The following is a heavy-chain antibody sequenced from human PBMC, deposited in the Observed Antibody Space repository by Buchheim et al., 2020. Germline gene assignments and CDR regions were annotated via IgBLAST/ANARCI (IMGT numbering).Heavy chain of an antibody. Sequence: QVQLVESGGGVVQPGRSLRLSCAASGFTFSSYAMHWVRQAPGKGLEWVAVISYDGSNKYYADSVKGRFTISRDNSKNTLYLQMNSLRAEDTAMYYCARESNGSGSYYYYYYGMDVWGQGTT. J-gene: IGHJ6*02. CDR2: ISYDGSNK. D-gene: IGHD3-10*01. CDR3: ARESNGSGSYYYYYYGMDV. CDR1: GFTFSSYA. V-gene: IGHV3-30*04.